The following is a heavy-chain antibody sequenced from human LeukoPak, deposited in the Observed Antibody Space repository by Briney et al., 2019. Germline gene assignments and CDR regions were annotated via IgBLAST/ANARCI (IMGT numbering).Heavy chain of an antibody. Sequence: SETLSLTCTVSGGSIRGSSFYWGWIRQSPEKGLEWIGSVTYSGMTYNNPSLESRVTISVDTSKNQFSLKLSSVTAADTAVYYCARGNIVGATALTGSNFDYWGQGTLVTVSS. CDR2: VTYSGMT. V-gene: IGHV4-39*07. CDR1: GGSIRGSSFY. D-gene: IGHD1-26*01. J-gene: IGHJ4*02. CDR3: ARGNIVGATALTGSNFDY.